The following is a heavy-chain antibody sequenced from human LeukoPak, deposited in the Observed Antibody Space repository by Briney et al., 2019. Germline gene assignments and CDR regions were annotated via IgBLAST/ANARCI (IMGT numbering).Heavy chain of an antibody. D-gene: IGHD3-9*01. V-gene: IGHV4-59*01. J-gene: IGHJ5*02. CDR2: IYYSGST. CDR3: ARGPYYDILTGYWSWFDP. Sequence: SETLSLTCTVSGGSISSYYWSWIRQPPGKGLEWIGYIYYSGSTNYNPSLKRRVTISVDTSKNQFSLKLSSVTAADTAVYYCARGPYYDILTGYWSWFDPWGQGTLVTVSS. CDR1: GGSISSYY.